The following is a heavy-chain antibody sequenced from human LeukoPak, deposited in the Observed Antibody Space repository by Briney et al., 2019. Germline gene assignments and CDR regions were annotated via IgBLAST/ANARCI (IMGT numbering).Heavy chain of an antibody. CDR3: ARDRGQQLVTYYFDY. Sequence: AGGSLRLSCAASGFTFSSYWMSWVRQAPGKGLEWVANIKQDGSEKYYVDSVKGRFTISRDNAKNSLYLQMNSLRAEDTAVYYCARDRGQQLVTYYFDYWGQGTLVTVSS. D-gene: IGHD6-13*01. CDR2: IKQDGSEK. J-gene: IGHJ4*02. V-gene: IGHV3-7*01. CDR1: GFTFSSYW.